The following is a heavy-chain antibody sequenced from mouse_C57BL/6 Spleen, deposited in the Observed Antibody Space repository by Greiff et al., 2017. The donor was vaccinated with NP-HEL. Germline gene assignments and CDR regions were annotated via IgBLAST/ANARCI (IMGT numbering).Heavy chain of an antibody. CDR3: ARSPFITTVVARNYFDY. V-gene: IGHV1-82*01. D-gene: IGHD1-1*01. J-gene: IGHJ2*01. CDR1: GYAFSSSW. Sequence: VQLQQSGPELVKPGASVKISCKASGYAFSSSWMNWVKQRPGKGLEWIGRIYPGDGDTNYNGKFKGKATLTADKSSSTAYMQLSSLTSEDAAVYFSARSPFITTVVARNYFDYWGQGTTLTVSS. CDR2: IYPGDGDT.